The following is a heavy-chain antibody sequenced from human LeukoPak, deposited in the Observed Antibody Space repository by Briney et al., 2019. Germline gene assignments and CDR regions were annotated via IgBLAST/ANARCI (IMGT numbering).Heavy chain of an antibody. CDR3: AKVPMTSSTYYFDS. Sequence: GGSLRLSFAASGFPFSNYAMGWVRQAPGKGLEWVSVVTGIHDDAYYVNSAKARFTVSTDNSRNTLYLHMRSLSAEDTALYYCAKVPMTSSTYYFDSWGQGTLVTVSS. CDR2: VTGIHDDA. J-gene: IGHJ4*02. CDR1: GFPFSNYA. V-gene: IGHV3-23*01.